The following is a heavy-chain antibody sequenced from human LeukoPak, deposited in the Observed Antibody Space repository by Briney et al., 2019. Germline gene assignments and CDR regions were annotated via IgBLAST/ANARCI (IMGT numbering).Heavy chain of an antibody. CDR1: GFTFSSFG. V-gene: IGHV3-30*02. CDR2: IQTDGGNK. J-gene: IGHJ4*02. CDR3: GRDRGRAVDF. D-gene: IGHD5-12*01. Sequence: GGSLRLSCAASGFTFSSFGIHWVRQAPGEGLEWVASIQTDGGNKYYADSMKGRFTISRDDSKNTVYMQMNSLRAEDTAVYYCGRDRGRAVDFWGQGALVTVSS.